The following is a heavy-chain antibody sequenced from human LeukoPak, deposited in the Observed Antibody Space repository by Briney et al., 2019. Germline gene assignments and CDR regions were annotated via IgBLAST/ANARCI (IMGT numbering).Heavy chain of an antibody. D-gene: IGHD3-10*01. CDR3: ARDVRGSLARGVVHSDYYHYYMDV. Sequence: SVKVSCKASGGTFSNYAISWVRQAPGQGLEWMGRIIPIFGTADYAQKFQGRVTITTDGSKSTAYMELSSLRSEDTAVYYCARDVRGSLARGVVHSDYYHYYMDVWGEGTTVTVSS. J-gene: IGHJ6*03. CDR2: IIPIFGTA. V-gene: IGHV1-69*05. CDR1: GGTFSNYA.